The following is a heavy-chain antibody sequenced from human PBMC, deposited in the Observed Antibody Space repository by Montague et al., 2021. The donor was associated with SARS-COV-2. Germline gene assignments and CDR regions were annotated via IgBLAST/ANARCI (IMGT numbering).Heavy chain of an antibody. CDR3: ARIFCGGDCDGSGVFDI. V-gene: IGHV4-31*03. CDR2: IYYSGST. J-gene: IGHJ3*02. CDR1: GGSISSGGYY. D-gene: IGHD2-21*02. Sequence: TLSLTCTVSGGSISSGGYYWSWIRQHPGKGLEWIGYIYYSGSTYYNPSLKSRVTISVDRSKNQFSLKLSSVTAADTAVYYCARIFCGGDCDGSGVFDIWGQGTMVTVSS.